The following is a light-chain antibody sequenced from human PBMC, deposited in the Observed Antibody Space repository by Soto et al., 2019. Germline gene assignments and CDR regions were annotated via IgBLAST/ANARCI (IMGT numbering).Light chain of an antibody. CDR2: AAS. V-gene: IGKV3-20*01. Sequence: EIVMTQFPTTLSVSPGESATLSCRASQSVGTKLGWFQHKPGQAPRLLIYAASSRATGIPDRFSGSGSGTDVTITISRLQTEDGSVYYCQQSGSSPTTFGQGTRLEI. CDR3: QQSGSSPTT. J-gene: IGKJ5*01. CDR1: QSVGTK.